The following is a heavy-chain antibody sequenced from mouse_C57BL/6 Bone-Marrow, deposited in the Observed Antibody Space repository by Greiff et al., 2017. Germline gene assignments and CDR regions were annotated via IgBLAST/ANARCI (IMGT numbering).Heavy chain of an antibody. J-gene: IGHJ4*01. D-gene: IGHD2-14*01. CDR3: ARRGYVSRYAMDY. Sequence: VQLQPPGAELVKPGASVKLSCKASGYTFTSYWMHWVKQRPGQGLEWIGMIHPNSGSTNYNEKFKSKATLTVDKSSSTAYKQLISLTSEDSAVYSCARRGYVSRYAMDYWGQGTSVTVSS. V-gene: IGHV1-64*01. CDR2: IHPNSGST. CDR1: GYTFTSYW.